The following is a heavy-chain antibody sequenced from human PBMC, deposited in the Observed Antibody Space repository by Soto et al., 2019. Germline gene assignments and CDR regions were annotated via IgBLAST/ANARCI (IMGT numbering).Heavy chain of an antibody. CDR3: AVYGGNSGVRFDP. V-gene: IGHV4-30-2*01. D-gene: IGHD4-17*01. CDR2: IYHSGST. Sequence: QLQLQESGSGLVKPSQTLSLTCAVSGGSISSGGYSWSWIRQPPGKGLEWIGYIYHSGSTYYNPSLKSRVTRSVDRSKYQFALKLSSVTAADTAVYYCAVYGGNSGVRFDPWGQGTLVTVSS. CDR1: GGSISSGGYS. J-gene: IGHJ5*02.